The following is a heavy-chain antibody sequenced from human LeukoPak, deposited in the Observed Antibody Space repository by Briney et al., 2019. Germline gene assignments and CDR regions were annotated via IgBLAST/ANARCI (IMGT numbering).Heavy chain of an antibody. Sequence: SETLSLTCAVYGGSFSGYYWSWIRQPPGKGLEWIGYIYYSGSTNYNPSLKSRVTISVDTSKNQFSLKLSSVTAADTAVYYCARDSPTKGDAFDIWGQGTMVTVSS. CDR2: IYYSGST. CDR1: GGSFSGYY. D-gene: IGHD1-26*01. CDR3: ARDSPTKGDAFDI. J-gene: IGHJ3*02. V-gene: IGHV4-59*01.